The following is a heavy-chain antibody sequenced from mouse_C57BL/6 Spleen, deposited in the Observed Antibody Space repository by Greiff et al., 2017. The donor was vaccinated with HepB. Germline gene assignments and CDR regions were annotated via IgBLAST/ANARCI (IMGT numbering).Heavy chain of an antibody. CDR3: ARHGTTGGYFDY. J-gene: IGHJ2*01. D-gene: IGHD2-14*01. V-gene: IGHV5-6*01. CDR1: GFTFSSYG. CDR2: ISSGGSYT. Sequence: EVKVVESGGDLVKPGGSLKLSCAASGFTFSSYGMSWVRQTPDKRLEWVATISSGGSYTYYPDSVKGRFTISRDNAKNTLYLQMSSLKSEDTAMYYCARHGTTGGYFDYWGQGTTLTVSS.